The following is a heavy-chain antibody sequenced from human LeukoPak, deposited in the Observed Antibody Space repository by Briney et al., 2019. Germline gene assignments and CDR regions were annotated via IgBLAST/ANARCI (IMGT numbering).Heavy chain of an antibody. V-gene: IGHV4-34*01. CDR3: ARKRITIFGVVINGFDY. CDR1: GGSFSGYY. Sequence: SETLSLTCAVYGGSFSGYYWSWIRQPPGKGLEWIGEINHSGSTNYNPSLKSRVTISVDTSKNQFSLKLNSVTAADTAVYYCARKRITIFGVVINGFDYWGQGTLVTVSS. CDR2: INHSGST. J-gene: IGHJ4*02. D-gene: IGHD3-3*01.